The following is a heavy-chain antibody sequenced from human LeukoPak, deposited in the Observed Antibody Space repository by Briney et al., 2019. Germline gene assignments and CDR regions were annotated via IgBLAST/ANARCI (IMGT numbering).Heavy chain of an antibody. V-gene: IGHV3-33*01. D-gene: IGHD1-26*01. Sequence: GGSLRLSCAASGFSFSTYGIHWVRQVPGKGLEWVAIIWSDGSRKYYADSVKGRFTISRDNSKNTLSLQMNSLRVEDTAVYYCTRAWYSGSFYGMDVWGQGTTATVSS. CDR3: TRAWYSGSFYGMDV. CDR2: IWSDGSRK. CDR1: GFSFSTYG. J-gene: IGHJ6*02.